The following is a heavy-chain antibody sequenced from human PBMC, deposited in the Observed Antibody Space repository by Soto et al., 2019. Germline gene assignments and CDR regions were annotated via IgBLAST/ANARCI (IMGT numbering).Heavy chain of an antibody. CDR2: IRNKAHSYST. CDR1: GFTFGDHY. J-gene: IGHJ4*02. Sequence: PGGSLRLSCAVSGFTFGDHYIDWVRQAPGKGLEWVGRIRNKAHSYSTVYAASVKGRFTFSRDDSKNSVYLQMNSLKTEDTAVYYCVRTIQSGTTTYFDYWGQGTLVTVSS. V-gene: IGHV3-72*01. D-gene: IGHD1-1*01. CDR3: VRTIQSGTTTYFDY.